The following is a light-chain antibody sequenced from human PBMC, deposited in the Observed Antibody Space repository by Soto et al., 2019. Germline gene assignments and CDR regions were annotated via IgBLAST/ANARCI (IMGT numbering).Light chain of an antibody. CDR3: SSYTSSSTLVL. Sequence: QSALTQPASVSVSPGQSITISCTGTSSDVGGYNYVSWYQQHPGKAPKLMIYDVTDRPSGVSNRFSGSKSGNTASLTISGLQAEDEADYYCSSYTSSSTLVLFGGGTKLTVL. V-gene: IGLV2-14*01. J-gene: IGLJ2*01. CDR2: DVT. CDR1: SSDVGGYNY.